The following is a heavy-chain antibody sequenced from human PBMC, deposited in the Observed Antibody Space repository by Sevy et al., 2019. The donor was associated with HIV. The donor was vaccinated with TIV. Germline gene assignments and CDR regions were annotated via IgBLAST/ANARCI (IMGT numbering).Heavy chain of an antibody. J-gene: IGHJ4*02. D-gene: IGHD1-1*01. CDR3: ARVKMAFCFDY. Sequence: GGSLRLSCAASGFTFSSYWMSWVRQAPGKGLEWVANIKQDGSEKYYVDSVKGRFIISRDNAKNSLYLQMNSLRAEDTAVYYCARVKMAFCFDYWGQGTLVTVSS. V-gene: IGHV3-7*03. CDR2: IKQDGSEK. CDR1: GFTFSSYW.